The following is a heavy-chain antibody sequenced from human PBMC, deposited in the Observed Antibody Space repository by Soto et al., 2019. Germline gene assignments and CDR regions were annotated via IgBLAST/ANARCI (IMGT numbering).Heavy chain of an antibody. CDR1: GGSFSGYY. D-gene: IGHD6-13*01. Sequence: QVQLQQWGAGLLKPSETLSLTCAVYGGSFSGYYWSWIRQPPGKGLAWIGEINHSGSTNYNPSLKCRVTISVDRAKSPYSLKLSSVTAADTAVYYCARRRASRSWYLRYWGQGTLVSVSS. CDR3: ARRRASRSWYLRY. V-gene: IGHV4-34*01. CDR2: INHSGST. J-gene: IGHJ4*02.